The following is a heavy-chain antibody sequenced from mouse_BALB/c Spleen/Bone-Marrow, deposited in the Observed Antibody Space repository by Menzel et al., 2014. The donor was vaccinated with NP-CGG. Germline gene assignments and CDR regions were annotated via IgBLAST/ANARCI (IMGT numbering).Heavy chain of an antibody. CDR1: GYTFTSSW. CDR2: IHPNSGNI. Sequence: QVQLKESGSVLVRPGASVRLSCRASGYTFTSSWMHWAKQRPGQGPEWIGEIHPNSGNINYNEKFKGKATLTVDTSSSTVYVDLSSLTSEDSAVYYCARHHRYAYYFDYWGQGTTLTVSS. V-gene: IGHV1S130*01. CDR3: ARHHRYAYYFDY. D-gene: IGHD2-14*01. J-gene: IGHJ2*01.